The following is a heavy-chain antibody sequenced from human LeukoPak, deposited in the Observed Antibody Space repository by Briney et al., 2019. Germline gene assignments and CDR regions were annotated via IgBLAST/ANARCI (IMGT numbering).Heavy chain of an antibody. CDR1: GFTVSSNY. D-gene: IGHD3-3*02. CDR3: AREISRTGAFDI. V-gene: IGHV3-53*05. CDR2: IYSGGST. J-gene: IGHJ3*02. Sequence: GGSLRLSCAASGFTVSSNYMSWVRQAPGKGLEWVSVIYSGGSTYYADSGKGRFTISRDNSKNTLYLQMNSLRAEDTAVYYCAREISRTGAFDIWGQGTMVTVSS.